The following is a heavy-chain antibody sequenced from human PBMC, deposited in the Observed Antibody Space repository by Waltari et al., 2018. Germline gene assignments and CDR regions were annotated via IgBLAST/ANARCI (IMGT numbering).Heavy chain of an antibody. J-gene: IGHJ5*02. CDR1: GGSFSGYY. D-gene: IGHD6-19*01. V-gene: IGHV4-34*01. Sequence: QVQLQQWGAGLLKPSETLSITCAVYGGSFSGYYWSWIRQPPGKGLEWIGEINHSGSTNYNPSLKSRVTISVDTSKNQFSLKLSSVTAADTAVYYCARGREAVAGTGWFDPWGQGTLVTVSS. CDR3: ARGREAVAGTGWFDP. CDR2: INHSGST.